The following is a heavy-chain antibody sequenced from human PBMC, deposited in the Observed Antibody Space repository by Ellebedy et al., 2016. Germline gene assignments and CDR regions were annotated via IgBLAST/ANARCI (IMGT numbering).Heavy chain of an antibody. V-gene: IGHV1-46*01. CDR3: TGAIRWGEIIHTFDI. D-gene: IGHD3-16*01. J-gene: IGHJ3*02. Sequence: ASVKVSCKASGYIFTSYYIHWVRQAPGGGLEWVGRINPGGGSSNYAQKFQGRVTMTRDAPTSTVNMELSSLSSDDTAVYYCTGAIRWGEIIHTFDIWGQGTTVTVSS. CDR2: INPGGGSS. CDR1: GYIFTSYY.